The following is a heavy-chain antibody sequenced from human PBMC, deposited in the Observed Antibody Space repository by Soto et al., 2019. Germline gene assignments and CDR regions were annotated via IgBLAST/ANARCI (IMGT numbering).Heavy chain of an antibody. CDR1: GYTFTIYD. D-gene: IGHD2-2*01. CDR2: MNPNSGNT. V-gene: IGHV1-8*01. Sequence: ASVKVSCKASGYTFTIYDINWVRQATGQGLEWMGWMNPNSGNTGYAQKFQGRVTMTRNTSISTAYMELSSLRSEDTAVYYCARYGYCSSTSCYDSKYDAFDIWGQGTMVTVSS. CDR3: ARYGYCSSTSCYDSKYDAFDI. J-gene: IGHJ3*02.